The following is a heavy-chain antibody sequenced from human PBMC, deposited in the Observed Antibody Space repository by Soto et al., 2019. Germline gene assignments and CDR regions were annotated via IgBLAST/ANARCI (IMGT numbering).Heavy chain of an antibody. CDR1: GYTFTSYD. D-gene: IGHD3-10*01. J-gene: IGHJ6*03. V-gene: IGHV1-8*01. CDR3: ARYLRGRFGEFNFYYMDV. Sequence: ASVKVSCKASGYTFTSYDINWVRQATGQGLEWMGWMNPNSGNTGYAQKFQGRVPMTRNTSISTAYMELSSLRSEDTAVYYCARYLRGRFGEFNFYYMDVWGKGTTVTVSS. CDR2: MNPNSGNT.